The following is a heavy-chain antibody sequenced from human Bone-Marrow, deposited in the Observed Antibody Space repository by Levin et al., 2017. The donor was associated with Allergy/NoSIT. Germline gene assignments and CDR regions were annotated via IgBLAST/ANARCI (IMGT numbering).Heavy chain of an antibody. D-gene: IGHD3-10*01. J-gene: IGHJ4*02. V-gene: IGHV2-70*04. CDR2: IDWDDEK. Sequence: TLSLTCSFSGISLSTSGVRVNWIRQPPGKALEWLARIDWDDEKFYGRSLKTRLAISKDTSKNQVVLTMTNMNPVDTATYYCSLMGDSGSFFYFDYWGQGTLVTVSS. CDR1: GISLSTSGVR. CDR3: SLMGDSGSFFYFDY.